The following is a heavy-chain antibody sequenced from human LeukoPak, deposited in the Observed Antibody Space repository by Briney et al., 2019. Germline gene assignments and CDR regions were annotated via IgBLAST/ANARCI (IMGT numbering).Heavy chain of an antibody. CDR2: IRSKANSYAT. J-gene: IGHJ4*02. CDR1: GFTFSGSA. Sequence: GGSLRLSCAASGFTFSGSAMHWARQASGKGLEWVGRIRSKANSYATAYAASVKGRFTISRDDSKNTAYLQMNSLKTEGTAVYYCTRPSGSPGAWGQGTLVTVSS. V-gene: IGHV3-73*01. CDR3: TRPSGSPGA. D-gene: IGHD1-26*01.